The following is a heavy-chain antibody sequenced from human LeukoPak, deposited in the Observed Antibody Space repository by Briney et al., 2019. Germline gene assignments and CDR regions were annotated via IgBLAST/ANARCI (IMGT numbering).Heavy chain of an antibody. CDR2: IKQDGSEK. V-gene: IGHV3-7*01. CDR1: GFTFSSYW. D-gene: IGHD3-10*01. J-gene: IGHJ4*02. Sequence: GGSLRLSCAASGFTFSSYWISWVRQAPGKLLEWVANIKQDGSEKNYVDSVTGRSTISRDNAKNPLYLQMSSLRVEDTAVYYCATDRAYFDYWGQGTLVTVSS. CDR3: ATDRAYFDY.